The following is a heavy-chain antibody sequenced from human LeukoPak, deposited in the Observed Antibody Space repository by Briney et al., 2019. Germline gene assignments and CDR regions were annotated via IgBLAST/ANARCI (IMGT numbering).Heavy chain of an antibody. V-gene: IGHV4-61*02. J-gene: IGHJ4*02. CDR1: GGSISSGSYY. D-gene: IGHD4/OR15-4a*01. CDR3: ARADYGGNYGY. Sequence: SETLSLTCTVSGGSISSGSYYWSWIRQPAGKGLEWIGRIYTSGSTNYNPSLKSRVTISVDTSNNQFSLKLSSVTAADTAVYYCARADYGGNYGYWGQGTLVTVSS. CDR2: IYTSGST.